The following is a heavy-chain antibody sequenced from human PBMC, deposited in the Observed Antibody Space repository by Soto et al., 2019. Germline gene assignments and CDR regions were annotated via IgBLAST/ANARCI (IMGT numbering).Heavy chain of an antibody. CDR3: TTDKEWIVVVPAASLGYGMDV. D-gene: IGHD2-2*01. J-gene: IGHJ6*02. CDR1: GYTFTSYY. CDR2: INPSGGST. Sequence: ASVKVSCKASGYTFTSYYMHWVRQAPGQGLEWMGIINPSGGSTSYAQKFQGRVTMTRDTSTSTVYMELSSLRSEDTAVYYCTTDKEWIVVVPAASLGYGMDVWGQGTTVTVSS. V-gene: IGHV1-46*01.